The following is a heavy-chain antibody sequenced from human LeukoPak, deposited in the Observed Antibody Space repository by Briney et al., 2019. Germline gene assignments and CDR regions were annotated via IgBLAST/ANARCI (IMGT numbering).Heavy chain of an antibody. D-gene: IGHD5-18*01. Sequence: GGSLRLSCAASGFTFSDYYMSWIRQAPGKGLEWVSYISSSGSTIYYADSVKGRFTISRDNAKNSLYLQMNSLRAEDTAVYYCARDPTQPAHYYYGMDVWGQGTTVTVSS. CDR2: ISSSGSTI. CDR1: GFTFSDYY. V-gene: IGHV3-11*01. CDR3: ARDPTQPAHYYYGMDV. J-gene: IGHJ6*02.